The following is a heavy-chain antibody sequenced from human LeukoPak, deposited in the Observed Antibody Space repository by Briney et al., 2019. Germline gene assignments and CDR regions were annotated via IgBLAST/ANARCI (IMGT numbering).Heavy chain of an antibody. CDR1: GFTLSSYE. CDR2: ISSSGSTI. D-gene: IGHD6-13*01. CDR3: ARERQQLGYYYGTDV. Sequence: GGSLRLSCAASGFTLSSYEMNWVRQAPGKGLEWVSYISSSGSTIYYADSVKGRFTVSRDNAKNSLYLQMNSLRAEDTAVYYCARERQQLGYYYGTDVWGQGTTVTVSS. V-gene: IGHV3-48*03. J-gene: IGHJ6*02.